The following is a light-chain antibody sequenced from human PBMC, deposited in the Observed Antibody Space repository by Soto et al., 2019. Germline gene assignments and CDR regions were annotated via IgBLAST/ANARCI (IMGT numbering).Light chain of an antibody. CDR3: EQYGSTPLT. Sequence: EIVLTQSPGPLSLSPGERATLSCRASQSVANNYLAWYQQQPGQAPRFLIYDASSRATGIPDRFSGSGSGTDFTLTISRLEPEDFAVYYCEQYGSTPLTFGGGTKVEIK. V-gene: IGKV3-20*01. CDR2: DAS. J-gene: IGKJ4*01. CDR1: QSVANNY.